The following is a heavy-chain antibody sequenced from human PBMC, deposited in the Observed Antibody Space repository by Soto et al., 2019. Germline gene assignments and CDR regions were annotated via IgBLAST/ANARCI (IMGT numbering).Heavy chain of an antibody. CDR1: GFTFSSYG. CDR2: ISYDGSNK. D-gene: IGHD3-9*01. Sequence: PGGSLRLSCAASGFTFSSYGMHWVRQAPGKGLEWVAVISYDGSNKYYADSVKGRFTISRDNSKNTLYLQMNSLRAEDTAVYYCAKDYDILTGSFPFDYWGQGTLVTVSS. CDR3: AKDYDILTGSFPFDY. J-gene: IGHJ4*02. V-gene: IGHV3-30*18.